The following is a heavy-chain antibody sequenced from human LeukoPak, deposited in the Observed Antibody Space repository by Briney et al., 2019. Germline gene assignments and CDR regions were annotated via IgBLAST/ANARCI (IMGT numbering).Heavy chain of an antibody. CDR2: IKQDGSEK. J-gene: IGHJ4*02. Sequence: GGSLRLSCAASGFTFSSYWMSWVRQAPGKGLEWVANIKQDGSEKYYVDSVKGRFTISRDNAKNSLYLQMNSLRAEDTAVYYCARARSSSGYYGDYWGQGTLVTVSS. D-gene: IGHD3-22*01. CDR1: GFTFSSYW. CDR3: ARARSSSGYYGDY. V-gene: IGHV3-7*01.